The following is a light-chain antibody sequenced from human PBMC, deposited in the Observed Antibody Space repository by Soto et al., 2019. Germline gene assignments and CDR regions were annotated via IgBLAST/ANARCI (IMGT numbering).Light chain of an antibody. CDR2: AAS. V-gene: IGKV1-39*01. Sequence: IQVTQSPSSRSASVGDRVTITCRAGQSIFSSLNWYQQRPGKAPTLLIYAASSLQSGVPSRFRGSGYGTDFALTITSLQPEDFATYYCQQSYNSPPITFGQGTRLEIK. CDR3: QQSYNSPPIT. CDR1: QSIFSS. J-gene: IGKJ5*01.